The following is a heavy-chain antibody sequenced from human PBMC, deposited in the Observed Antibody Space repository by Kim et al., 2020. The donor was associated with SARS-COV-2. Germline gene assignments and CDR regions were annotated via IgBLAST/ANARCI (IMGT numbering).Heavy chain of an antibody. CDR3: AGYYYGSGSYYRSIDY. J-gene: IGHJ4*02. V-gene: IGHV3-23*01. D-gene: IGHD3-10*01. Sequence: SVNGRFTISRDNSKTTLYLQMNSLRAEDTAIYYCAGYYYGSGSYYRSIDYWGQGTLVTVSS.